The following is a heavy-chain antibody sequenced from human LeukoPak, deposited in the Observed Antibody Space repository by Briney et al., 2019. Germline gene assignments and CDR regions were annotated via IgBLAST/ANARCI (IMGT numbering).Heavy chain of an antibody. CDR2: IDPSDSYT. Sequence: GESLRISCKGSGYSFTSYWISWVRPMPGKGLEWMGRIDPSDSYTNYSPSFQGHVTISADKSISTAYLQWSSLKASDTAMYYCARHVEYCSSTSCYRHNAFDIWGQGTMVTVSS. D-gene: IGHD2-2*01. V-gene: IGHV5-10-1*01. CDR3: ARHVEYCSSTSCYRHNAFDI. CDR1: GYSFTSYW. J-gene: IGHJ3*02.